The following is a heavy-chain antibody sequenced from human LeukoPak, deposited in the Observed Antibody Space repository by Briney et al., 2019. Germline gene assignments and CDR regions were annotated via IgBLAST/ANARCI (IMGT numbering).Heavy chain of an antibody. Sequence: PGGSLRLSCAASGFTFSSFAMNWVRQAPGKGLEWVSTMSGDATGTYYADSVKGRFTISRDNSKTTLFLQMNSLRAEDTAVYYCAKRTSGSSWYSSVSWGQGTLVTVSS. J-gene: IGHJ4*02. CDR3: AKRTSGSSWYSSVS. CDR1: GFTFSSFA. CDR2: MSGDATGT. D-gene: IGHD6-13*01. V-gene: IGHV3-23*01.